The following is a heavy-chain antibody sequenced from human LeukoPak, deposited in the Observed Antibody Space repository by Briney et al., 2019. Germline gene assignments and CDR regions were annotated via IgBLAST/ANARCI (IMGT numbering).Heavy chain of an antibody. CDR1: GGSISSSSYY. D-gene: IGHD3-9*01. CDR3: ARDDWSITYFDY. V-gene: IGHV4-39*07. CDR2: IYYSGST. Sequence: SETLSLTCTVSGGSISSSSYYWGWIRQPPGKGLEWIGSIYYSGSTYYNPSLKSRVTISVDTSKNQFSLKLSSVTAADTAVYYCARDDWSITYFDYWGQGTLVTVSS. J-gene: IGHJ4*02.